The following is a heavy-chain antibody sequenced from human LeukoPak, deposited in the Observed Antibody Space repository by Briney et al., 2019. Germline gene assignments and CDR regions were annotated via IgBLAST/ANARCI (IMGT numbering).Heavy chain of an antibody. CDR1: GFTFSSYS. CDR2: SSSSGRTT. D-gene: IGHD2-2*01. CDR3: AMRGDTLVIPATYMFDY. V-gene: IGHV3-48*01. Sequence: PGGSLRLSCAASGFTFSSYSINWVRQAPGRGLEWVSYSSSSGRTTYYADSVKGRFTISRDNAKNSLYLQMNSLRGEDTAVYYCAMRGDTLVIPATYMFDYWGQGTLVTVSS. J-gene: IGHJ4*02.